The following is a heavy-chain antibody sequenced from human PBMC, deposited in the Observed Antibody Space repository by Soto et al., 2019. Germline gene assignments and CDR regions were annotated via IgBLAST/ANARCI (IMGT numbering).Heavy chain of an antibody. J-gene: IGHJ6*02. D-gene: IGHD6-13*01. V-gene: IGHV3-21*01. CDR1: GYTFSSYS. CDR3: ARDCIAAAYYYYGMDV. CDR2: ISSSSSYI. Sequence: EVQLVESGGGLVKPGGSLRLSCAASGYTFSSYSMNWVRQAPGKGLEWVSSISSSSSYIYYADSVKGRFTISRDNAKNSLYLQMNSLRAEDTAVYDCARDCIAAAYYYYGMDVWGQGTTVTVSS.